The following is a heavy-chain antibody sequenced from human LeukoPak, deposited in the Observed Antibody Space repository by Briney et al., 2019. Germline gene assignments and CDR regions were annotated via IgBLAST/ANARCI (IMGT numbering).Heavy chain of an antibody. Sequence: PGGSLRLSCAASGFTFDDYGMNWVRQAPGKGLEWVSYISSSSSTIYYADSVKGRFTISRDNAKNSLYLQMNSLRDEDTAVYYCVREGVGGLDYWGQGTLVIVSS. D-gene: IGHD1-26*01. CDR2: ISSSSSTI. J-gene: IGHJ4*02. CDR1: GFTFDDYG. V-gene: IGHV3-48*02. CDR3: VREGVGGLDY.